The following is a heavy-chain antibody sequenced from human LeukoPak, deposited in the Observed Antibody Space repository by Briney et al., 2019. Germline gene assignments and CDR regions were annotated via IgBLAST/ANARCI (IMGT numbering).Heavy chain of an antibody. CDR3: ARDITLLTMYSGTYPPYGLDV. Sequence: ASVKVSCKASGYTFTGYYIHWVRQAPGQGLGWMGWINPNSGGTTYTQKFQGRVTMTRDTSISTVYMELSSLTSDDTAVFYCARDITLLTMYSGTYPPYGLDVWGQGTTVTVSS. D-gene: IGHD1-26*01. CDR2: INPNSGGT. CDR1: GYTFTGYY. V-gene: IGHV1-2*02. J-gene: IGHJ6*02.